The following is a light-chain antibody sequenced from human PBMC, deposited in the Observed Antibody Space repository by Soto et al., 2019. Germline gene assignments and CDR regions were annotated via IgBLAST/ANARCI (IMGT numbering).Light chain of an antibody. CDR3: MQSRQIPIT. Sequence: EIAVTQSPLSLAVTPCEPASISGSSRDSLLHSHGYNYLDWYLQPKGESPQLLLYLGSNRGSGVPDRFSGRRSGTDCTPQTSRVQAEDVTVDCCMQSRQIPITFGQGTRLDIK. V-gene: IGKV2-28*01. CDR1: DSLLHSHGYNY. J-gene: IGKJ5*01. CDR2: LGS.